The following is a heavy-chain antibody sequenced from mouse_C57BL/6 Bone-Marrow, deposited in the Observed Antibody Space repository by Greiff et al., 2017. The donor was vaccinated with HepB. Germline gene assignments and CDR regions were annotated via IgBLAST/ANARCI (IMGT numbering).Heavy chain of an antibody. CDR2: INYDGSST. Sequence: EVKLMESEGGLVQPGSSMKLSCTASGFTFSDYYMAWVRQVPEKGLEWVANINYDGSSTYYLDSLKSRFIISRDNAKNILYLQMSSLKSEDTATYYCARVYDGYYWFAYWGQGTLVTVSA. CDR3: ARVYDGYYWFAY. CDR1: GFTFSDYY. V-gene: IGHV5-16*01. J-gene: IGHJ3*01. D-gene: IGHD2-3*01.